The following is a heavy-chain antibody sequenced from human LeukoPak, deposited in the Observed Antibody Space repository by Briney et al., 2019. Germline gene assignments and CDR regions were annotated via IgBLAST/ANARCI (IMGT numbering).Heavy chain of an antibody. CDR2: IYYSGST. D-gene: IGHD3-22*01. CDR3: ARSSEGRYYYDSSGYSYYYYYTDV. J-gene: IGHJ6*03. V-gene: IGHV4-59*01. Sequence: PSETLSLTCTVSGGSISSYYWSWIRQPPGKGLEWIGYIYYSGSTSYNPSLKSRVTISVDTSKNQFSLKLSSVTAADTAVYYCARSSEGRYYYDSSGYSYYYYYTDVWGKGTTVTISS. CDR1: GGSISSYY.